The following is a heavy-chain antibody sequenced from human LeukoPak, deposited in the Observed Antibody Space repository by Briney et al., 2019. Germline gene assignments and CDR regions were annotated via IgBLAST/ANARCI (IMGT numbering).Heavy chain of an antibody. CDR2: INPNSGGT. J-gene: IGHJ6*03. CDR1: GYTFTGYY. Sequence: ASVKVSCKASGYTFTGYYIHWVRQAPGQGLEWMGWINPNSGGTNYAQKFQGRVTMTRDTSISTAYMELSRLRSDDTAVYYCARTPPLRYFDWLLYGGGDYYYYMDVWGKGTTVAISS. CDR3: ARTPPLRYFDWLLYGGGDYYYYMDV. V-gene: IGHV1-2*02. D-gene: IGHD3-9*01.